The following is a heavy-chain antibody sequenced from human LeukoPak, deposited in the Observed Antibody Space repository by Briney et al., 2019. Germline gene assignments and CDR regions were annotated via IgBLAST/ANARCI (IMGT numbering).Heavy chain of an antibody. V-gene: IGHV4-4*07. J-gene: IGHJ4*02. Sequence: SETLSLTCTVSGGSISSYYWSWIRQTAGKGLEWIGRIYTSGSTNYNPSLKSRVTMSVDTSKNQFSLKLSSVTAADTAVYYCAREGRDYYGSGSYYIGYWGQGTLVTVSS. CDR3: AREGRDYYGSGSYYIGY. CDR2: IYTSGST. D-gene: IGHD3-10*01. CDR1: GGSISSYY.